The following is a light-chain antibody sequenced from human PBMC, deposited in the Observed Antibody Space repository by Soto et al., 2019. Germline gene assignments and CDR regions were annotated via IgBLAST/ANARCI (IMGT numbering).Light chain of an antibody. CDR3: QQYHHWPLT. CDR1: QDVNIQ. V-gene: IGKV1-16*02. CDR2: AAS. J-gene: IGKJ4*01. Sequence: DIQMTQSPSSLSASVGDRVTISCRASQDVNIQLAWFQQQPGKAPKSLIYAASRLHSGVPSKFSGSGSGTDFTLTINSLQPEDFATYFCQQYHHWPLTFGAGTKVEIK.